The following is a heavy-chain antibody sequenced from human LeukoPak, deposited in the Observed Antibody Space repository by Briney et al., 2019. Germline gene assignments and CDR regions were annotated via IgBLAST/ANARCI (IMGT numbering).Heavy chain of an antibody. CDR3: ARSPLTQWLVNWFDP. V-gene: IGHV4-34*01. CDR2: INHSGST. Sequence: SETLSLTCAVYGGSVSGYYWSWIRQPPGKGLEWTGEINHSGSTNYNPSLKSRVTISVDTSKNQFSLKLSSVTAADTAVYYCARSPLTQWLVNWFDPWGQGTLVTVSS. D-gene: IGHD6-19*01. J-gene: IGHJ5*02. CDR1: GGSVSGYY.